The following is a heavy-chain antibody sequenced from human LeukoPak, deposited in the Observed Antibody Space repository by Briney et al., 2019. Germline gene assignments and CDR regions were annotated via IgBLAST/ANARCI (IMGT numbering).Heavy chain of an antibody. CDR2: IKRDGSEK. D-gene: IGHD3-22*01. CDR3: ARTIYYYESTSYFSDAFDV. Sequence: PGGSLRLSCAASGFTFSSYWMSWVRQAPGKGLEWVANIKRDGSEKYYVDSVKGRFTISRDNAKNSLYLQMKSLRAEDTAVYYCARTIYYYESTSYFSDAFDVWGQGTMVTVSS. J-gene: IGHJ3*01. V-gene: IGHV3-7*01. CDR1: GFTFSSYW.